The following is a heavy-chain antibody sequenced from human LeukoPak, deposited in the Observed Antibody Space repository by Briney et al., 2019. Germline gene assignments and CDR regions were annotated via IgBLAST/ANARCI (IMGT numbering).Heavy chain of an antibody. CDR2: TRYDKSNI. Sequence: PGGSLRLSCAASGFTFTSYGMHWVRQAPGKGLEWVALTRYDKSNIYYADSVKGRFTISRDNSRNTLYLQMNSLRAEDTAVYYCANYRPGSSGYDSGYWGQGTLVTVSS. J-gene: IGHJ4*02. D-gene: IGHD5-12*01. V-gene: IGHV3-30*02. CDR1: GFTFTSYG. CDR3: ANYRPGSSGYDSGY.